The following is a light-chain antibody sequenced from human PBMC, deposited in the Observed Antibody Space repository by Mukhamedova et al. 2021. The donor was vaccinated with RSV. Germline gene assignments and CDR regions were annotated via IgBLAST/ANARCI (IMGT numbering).Light chain of an antibody. CDR2: EVS. CDR1: GVYNY. J-gene: IGLJ2*01. CDR3: SSFASSSTLV. Sequence: GVYNYVSWYQQSPGKAPKLLIYEVSTRPSGVSSRFSGSKSGNTASLTISGLRTEDEADYYCSSFASSSTLVFGGGTKLTVL. V-gene: IGLV2-14*01.